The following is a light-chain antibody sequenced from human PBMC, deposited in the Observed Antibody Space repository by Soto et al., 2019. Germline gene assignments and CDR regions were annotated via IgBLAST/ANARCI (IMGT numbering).Light chain of an antibody. Sequence: EIVLTQSPATLSLSPGERATLSCRASQSVSSYLAWYQQKPGQAPRLLIYDASNRATGIPARFSGSGSGTDFTFTICSLEPEDFGFFYCQQRRNWPPTFGQGTRLEIK. CDR3: QQRRNWPPT. CDR2: DAS. V-gene: IGKV3-11*01. J-gene: IGKJ5*01. CDR1: QSVSSY.